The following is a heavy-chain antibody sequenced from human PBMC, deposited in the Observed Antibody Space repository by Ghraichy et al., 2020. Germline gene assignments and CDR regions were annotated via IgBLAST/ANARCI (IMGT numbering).Heavy chain of an antibody. Sequence: SCAASGFTFSSYAMSWVRQAPGKGLEWVSAISGSGGSTYYADSVKGRFTISRDNSKNTLYLQMNSLRAEDTAVYYCAKSRLGYYDSSDAFDIWGQGTMVTVSS. V-gene: IGHV3-23*01. CDR1: GFTFSSYA. D-gene: IGHD3-22*01. CDR2: ISGSGGST. CDR3: AKSRLGYYDSSDAFDI. J-gene: IGHJ3*02.